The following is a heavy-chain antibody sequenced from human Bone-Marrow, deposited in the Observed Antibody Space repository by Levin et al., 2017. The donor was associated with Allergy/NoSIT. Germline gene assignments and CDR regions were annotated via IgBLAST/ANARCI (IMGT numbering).Heavy chain of an antibody. J-gene: IGHJ5*02. CDR2: IYWDDDK. D-gene: IGHD1-1*01. CDR1: GFSLSTSGVG. Sequence: SGPTLVKPTQTLTLTCTFSGFSLSTSGVGVGWIRQPPGKALEWLALIYWDDDKRYSPSLKNRLTITKDTSKNQVVLTMTNMDPLDTATYFCAHSTFSYINNWAINWFDPWGQGTLVTVSS. CDR3: AHSTFSYINNWAINWFDP. V-gene: IGHV2-5*02.